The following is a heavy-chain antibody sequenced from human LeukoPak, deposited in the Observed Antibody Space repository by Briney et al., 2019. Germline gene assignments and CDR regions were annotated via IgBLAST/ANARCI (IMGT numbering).Heavy chain of an antibody. CDR2: IHNSGST. D-gene: IGHD6-13*01. CDR1: GGSISTYY. Sequence: SETLSLTCTVSGGSISTYYWSWIRQPPGKGLEWIGCIHNSGSTNYNPSLKSRVTISLDTSKNQFSLKLSSVTAADTAVYYCVRGRGMAPQYWGQGTLVTVSP. J-gene: IGHJ4*02. V-gene: IGHV4-59*01. CDR3: VRGRGMAPQY.